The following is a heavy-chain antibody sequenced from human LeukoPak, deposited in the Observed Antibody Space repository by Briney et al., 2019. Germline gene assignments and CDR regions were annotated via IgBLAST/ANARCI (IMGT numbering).Heavy chain of an antibody. J-gene: IGHJ5*02. CDR1: GYSISSGYY. CDR3: ARKLGYSGSS. V-gene: IGHV4-38-2*02. D-gene: IGHD5-12*01. Sequence: PSETLSLTCTVSGYSISSGYYWGWIRQPPGKGLEWIGSIYHSGSTYYNPSLKSRVTISVDTSKNQFSLKLSSVTAADTAVYYCARKLGYSGSSWGQGTLVTVSS. CDR2: IYHSGST.